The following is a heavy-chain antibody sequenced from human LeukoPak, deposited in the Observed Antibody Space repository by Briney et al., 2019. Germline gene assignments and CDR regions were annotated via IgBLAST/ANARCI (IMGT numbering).Heavy chain of an antibody. D-gene: IGHD5-18*01. CDR3: AKALRHNYGHIDD. Sequence: GGSLRLSCAASGFTFSSYEMNWVRQAPGKGLEWVSYISSSGSTIYYADSVKGRFTISRDNAKNSLYLQMNSLRTEDTALYYCAKALRHNYGHIDDWGQGTLVTVSS. CDR2: ISSSGSTI. V-gene: IGHV3-48*03. J-gene: IGHJ4*02. CDR1: GFTFSSYE.